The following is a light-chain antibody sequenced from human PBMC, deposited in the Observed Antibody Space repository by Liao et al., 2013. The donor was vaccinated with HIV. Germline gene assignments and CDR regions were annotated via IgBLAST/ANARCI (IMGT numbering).Light chain of an antibody. Sequence: SYELTQPPSVSVSPGQTASLTCSGDKLGDKYVCWYQQKPGQSPVLVIYQDTKRPSGIPERFSGSNSGNTATLIISGTQAMDEADYYCQAWDSTPAVVFGGGTKLTVL. V-gene: IGLV3-1*01. CDR2: QDT. CDR1: KLGDKY. CDR3: QAWDSTPAVV. J-gene: IGLJ2*01.